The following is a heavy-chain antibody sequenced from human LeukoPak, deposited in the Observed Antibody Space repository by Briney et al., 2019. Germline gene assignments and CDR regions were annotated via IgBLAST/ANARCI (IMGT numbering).Heavy chain of an antibody. V-gene: IGHV4-30-4*01. Sequence: SQTLSLTCTVSGGSISSGDYYWSWIRQPPGKGLEWIGYIYYSGSTYYNPSLKSRVTISVDTSKNQFSLRLSSVTAADTAVYYCARVPDYGGIDYWGQGTLVTVSS. CDR2: IYYSGST. CDR3: ARVPDYGGIDY. CDR1: GGSISSGDYY. J-gene: IGHJ4*02. D-gene: IGHD4-23*01.